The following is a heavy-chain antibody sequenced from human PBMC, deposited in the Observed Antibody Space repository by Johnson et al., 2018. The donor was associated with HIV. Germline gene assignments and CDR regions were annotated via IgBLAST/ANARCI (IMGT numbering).Heavy chain of an antibody. CDR1: RFAFKTYA. J-gene: IGHJ3*02. Sequence: VQLVESGGGMVQPGLSLRLSCAASRFAFKTYAMHWVRQTPGKGLEWVSGISWNGGDTGYADSVRGRFTISRDNAKNSLYLQMNSLRAEDTALYYCARDLWGVGAFDIWGQGTMVTVSS. V-gene: IGHV3-20*04. D-gene: IGHD2-21*01. CDR2: ISWNGGDT. CDR3: ARDLWGVGAFDI.